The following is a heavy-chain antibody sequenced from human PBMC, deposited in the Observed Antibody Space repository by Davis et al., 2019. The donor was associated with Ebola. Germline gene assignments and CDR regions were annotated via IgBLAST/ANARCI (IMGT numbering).Heavy chain of an antibody. D-gene: IGHD6-19*01. J-gene: IGHJ4*02. CDR3: ARAASVDTSGWSRGLDY. CDR2: IWYEGSNK. V-gene: IGHV3-33*01. CDR1: GFTFSNYG. Sequence: GESLKISCAASGFTFSNYGMHWVRQAPGKGLEWVAIIWYEGSNKSNADSVKGRFTISRDNSKNTLYLQMNSLRAEDTAVYYCARAASVDTSGWSRGLDYWGQGTLVTVSS.